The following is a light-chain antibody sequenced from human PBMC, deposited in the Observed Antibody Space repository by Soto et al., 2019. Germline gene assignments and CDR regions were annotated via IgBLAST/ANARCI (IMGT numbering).Light chain of an antibody. CDR1: QSVSSTY. V-gene: IGKV3-20*01. J-gene: IGKJ1*01. CDR2: GAS. CDR3: QQYGTSRT. Sequence: EIVLTQSPGTLSLSPGERATLSCRASQSVSSTYFAWYQQKPGQAPRLLIYGASSRATVIPNRFSGSGSGKDFPLTISRLEPEDFAVYYCQQYGTSRTFGQGTKVEIK.